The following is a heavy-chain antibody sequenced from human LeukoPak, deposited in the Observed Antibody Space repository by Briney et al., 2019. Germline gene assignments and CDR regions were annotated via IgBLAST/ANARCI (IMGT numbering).Heavy chain of an antibody. D-gene: IGHD4-17*01. J-gene: IGHJ4*02. Sequence: PGGSLRLSCAASGLTFDDYGMSWVRQAPGKGLEWVSYISSTGRTMYYADSVRGRFTISRDNAKKSLYLQMKSLRTEDTAVYYCARRLYGVADYWGQGTLVTVSS. CDR1: GLTFDDYG. CDR3: ARRLYGVADY. V-gene: IGHV3-48*04. CDR2: ISSTGRTM.